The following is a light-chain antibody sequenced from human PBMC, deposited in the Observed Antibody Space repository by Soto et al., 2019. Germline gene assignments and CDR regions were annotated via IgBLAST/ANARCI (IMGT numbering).Light chain of an antibody. CDR1: QSVRNNN. Sequence: EIVLTQSPGTLSLSPGERATLSCRASQSVRNNNFLAWYQQKPGQAPRLLIYGASSRATGIPDRFSGSGSGTDFTLTISRLEPEDFVVYYCQQYGDSPLTFGGGTKVELK. CDR3: QQYGDSPLT. J-gene: IGKJ4*01. V-gene: IGKV3-20*01. CDR2: GAS.